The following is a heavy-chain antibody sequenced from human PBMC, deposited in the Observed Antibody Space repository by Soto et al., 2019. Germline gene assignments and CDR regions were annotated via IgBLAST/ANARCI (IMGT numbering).Heavy chain of an antibody. Sequence: KPSETLSLTCTVSGGSISSGGYYWSWIRQHPGKGLEWIGYIYYSGSTYYNPSLKSRVTISVDTSKNQFSLKLSSVTAADTAVYYCAQAKGSGGSWDYWGQGTLVTVSS. CDR2: IYYSGST. J-gene: IGHJ4*02. CDR1: GGSISSGGYY. V-gene: IGHV4-31*03. D-gene: IGHD2-15*01. CDR3: AQAKGSGGSWDY.